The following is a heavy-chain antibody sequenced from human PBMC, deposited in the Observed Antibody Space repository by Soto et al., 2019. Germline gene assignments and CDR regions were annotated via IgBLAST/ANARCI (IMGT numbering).Heavy chain of an antibody. Sequence: ASVKVSCKASGGTFSSYAISWVRQAPGQGLEWMGGIIPIFGTANYAQKFQGRVTITADESTSTAYMELSSLRSEDTAVYYCAHLNYYDSSGYYSGFEYWGQGTLVTVS. CDR1: GGTFSSYA. CDR2: IIPIFGTA. J-gene: IGHJ4*02. V-gene: IGHV1-69*13. CDR3: AHLNYYDSSGYYSGFEY. D-gene: IGHD3-22*01.